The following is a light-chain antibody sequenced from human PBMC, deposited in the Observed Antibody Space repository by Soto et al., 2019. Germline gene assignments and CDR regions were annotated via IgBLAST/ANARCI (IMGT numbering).Light chain of an antibody. CDR2: ESS. CDR1: SSNIGTYNV. CDR3: CSYGDSDTMI. Sequence: QSVLTQPASVSGFPGQSITISCTGSSSNIGTYNVVSWFQQHPGEAPKLIIYESSRRPSGVSNRFSGSKSGNTASLTISGLQAEDEADYYCCSYGDSDTMIFGGGTKLTVL. V-gene: IGLV2-23*01. J-gene: IGLJ2*01.